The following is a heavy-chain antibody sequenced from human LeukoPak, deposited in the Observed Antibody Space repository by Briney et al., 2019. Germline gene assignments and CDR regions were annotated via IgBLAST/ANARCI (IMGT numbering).Heavy chain of an antibody. D-gene: IGHD3-22*01. CDR2: LNWNGGST. Sequence: GGSLRLSCAASGFTLDDYGMSWVRQAPGKGLEWVSGLNWNGGSTCYADSVKGRFTISRDNPKNSLYLQMNSLRAEDTALYYCARAKYYYDSSGYCDWGQGTLVTVSS. J-gene: IGHJ4*02. V-gene: IGHV3-20*04. CDR1: GFTLDDYG. CDR3: ARAKYYYDSSGYCD.